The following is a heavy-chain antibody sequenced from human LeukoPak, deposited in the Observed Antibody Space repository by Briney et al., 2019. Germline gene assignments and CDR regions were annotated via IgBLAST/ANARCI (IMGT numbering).Heavy chain of an antibody. CDR3: AKGGLQLWLSDFDY. D-gene: IGHD5-18*01. J-gene: IGHJ4*02. Sequence: GGSLRLSCAASGFTLSSYSMNWVRQAPGKGLEWVASISINSFYIYYADSVKGRFTISRDNAKNLVYLQMNSLRAEDTAVYYCAKGGLQLWLSDFDYWGQGTLVTVSS. V-gene: IGHV3-21*01. CDR2: ISINSFYI. CDR1: GFTLSSYS.